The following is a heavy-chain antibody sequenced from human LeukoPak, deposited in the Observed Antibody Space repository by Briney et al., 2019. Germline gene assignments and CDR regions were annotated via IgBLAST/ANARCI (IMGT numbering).Heavy chain of an antibody. V-gene: IGHV4-59*10. Sequence: SETLSLTCAVYGGSFSGYYWSWIRQPAGKGLEWIWRISSSGSTNYNPSPNSRSTISADTSKNQFSLKLSSVTAADTTVYFCARGPYSYDSSGAFDIWGQGTMVTVSS. CDR2: ISSSGST. J-gene: IGHJ3*02. CDR3: ARGPYSYDSSGAFDI. CDR1: GGSFSGYY. D-gene: IGHD3-22*01.